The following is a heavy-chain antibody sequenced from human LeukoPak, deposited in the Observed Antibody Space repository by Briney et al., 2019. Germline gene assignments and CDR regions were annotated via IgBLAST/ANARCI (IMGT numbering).Heavy chain of an antibody. D-gene: IGHD6-13*01. CDR2: MNPNRGKT. CDR1: GYTFTSYD. J-gene: IGHJ5*02. V-gene: IGHV1-8*01. Sequence: GSVKVSCKASGYTFTSYDINWVRQAPGEGLEWMGWMNPNRGKTNYAQKFQGRVTMTRNTSISTAYMELSSLRSEDTAVYYCARSPIAAAGIMFDPWGQGTLVTVSS. CDR3: ARSPIAAAGIMFDP.